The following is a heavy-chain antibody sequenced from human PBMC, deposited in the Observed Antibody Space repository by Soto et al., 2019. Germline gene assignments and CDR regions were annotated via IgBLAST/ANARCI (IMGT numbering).Heavy chain of an antibody. Sequence: QVQLVQSGAEVKKPGSSVKVSCKASGGTFSSYAISWVRQAPGQGLEWMGGIVPIFGTANYAQKFQGRVTITADESTSTAYMELSSLRSEDTAVYYCARDRGYSSGWSFPFYGMDVWGQGTTVTVSS. J-gene: IGHJ6*02. CDR3: ARDRGYSSGWSFPFYGMDV. CDR2: IVPIFGTA. V-gene: IGHV1-69*01. CDR1: GGTFSSYA. D-gene: IGHD6-19*01.